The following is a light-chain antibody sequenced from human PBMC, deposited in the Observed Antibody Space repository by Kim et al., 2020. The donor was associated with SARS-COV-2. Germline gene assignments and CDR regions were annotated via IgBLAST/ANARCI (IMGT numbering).Light chain of an antibody. CDR3: QQYNKYPHT. Sequence: DIQMTQSPSSLSASVGDRVTITCRASQGIYNYLAWFQQKPGKAPKSLIYAASSLRSGVPSRFSGSGSGTDFTLTINSLQPEDFATYYCQQYNKYPHTFGGGTKLEI. CDR2: AAS. CDR1: QGIYNY. J-gene: IGKJ4*01. V-gene: IGKV1-16*01.